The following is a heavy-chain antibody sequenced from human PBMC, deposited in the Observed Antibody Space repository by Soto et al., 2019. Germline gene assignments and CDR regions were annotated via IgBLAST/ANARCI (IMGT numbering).Heavy chain of an antibody. Sequence: QVQLVESGGGVVQPGRSLRLSCAASGFTFSSYAMHWVRQAPGKGLEWVAVISYDGSNKYYADSVKGRFTISRDNSKNTLYLQMNSLRAEDTAVYYCPRSWDYKFGYFDLWGRGTLVTVSS. CDR1: GFTFSSYA. D-gene: IGHD1-7*01. J-gene: IGHJ2*01. V-gene: IGHV3-30-3*01. CDR2: ISYDGSNK. CDR3: PRSWDYKFGYFDL.